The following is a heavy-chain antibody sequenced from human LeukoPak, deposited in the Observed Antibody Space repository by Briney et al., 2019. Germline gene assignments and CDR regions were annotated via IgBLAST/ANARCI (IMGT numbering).Heavy chain of an antibody. CDR1: GFTFSSYA. CDR3: ARAESIRFDY. V-gene: IGHV3-23*01. CDR2: ISGSDGST. D-gene: IGHD3-3*02. J-gene: IGHJ4*02. Sequence: GGSLRLSCAASGFTFSSYAMSWVRQAPGKGLEWVSGISGSDGSTYYADSVKGRFTISRDNSKNTLYLQMNSLRAEDTAVYYCARAESIRFDYLGQGTLVTVSS.